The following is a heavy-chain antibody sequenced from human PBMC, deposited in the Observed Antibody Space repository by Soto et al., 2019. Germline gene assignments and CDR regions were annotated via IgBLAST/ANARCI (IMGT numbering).Heavy chain of an antibody. J-gene: IGHJ3*02. D-gene: IGHD2-21*02. CDR2: ISYDGSNK. Sequence: GGSLRLFCAASGFAFNTYGMHWVRQAPGKGLEWVAFISYDGSNKYYADSVTGRFTISRDNSKNTLYLQMNSLRAEDTAVYYCAKPKSDSHDAFDIWGQGTMVTVSS. V-gene: IGHV3-30*18. CDR3: AKPKSDSHDAFDI. CDR1: GFAFNTYG.